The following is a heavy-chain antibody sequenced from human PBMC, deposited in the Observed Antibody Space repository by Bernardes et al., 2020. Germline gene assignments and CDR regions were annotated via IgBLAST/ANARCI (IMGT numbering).Heavy chain of an antibody. J-gene: IGHJ4*02. Sequence: SETLSLTCTVSGGSIISSSYYWGWIRQPPGKGLEWIGRIHYSGSTSYNPSLKSRVTISVDTSKNQFSLHLSSVTAADTAVYYCARHGKYCSDGTCYSGEVDYWGQGTLVTVSS. CDR1: GGSIISSSYY. CDR2: IHYSGST. D-gene: IGHD2-15*01. V-gene: IGHV4-39*01. CDR3: ARHGKYCSDGTCYSGEVDY.